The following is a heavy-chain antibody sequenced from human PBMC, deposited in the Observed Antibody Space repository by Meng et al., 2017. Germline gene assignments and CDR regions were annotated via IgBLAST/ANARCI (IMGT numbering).Heavy chain of an antibody. Sequence: QVRRVQSGGGVKKPGASVKVSCKASGYTFTGYYMHWVRQAPGQGLEWMGRINPNSGGTNYAQKFQGRVTMTRDTSISTAYMELSRLRSDDTAVYYCASELNTYGSGSYAYWGQGTLVTVSS. D-gene: IGHD3-10*01. J-gene: IGHJ4*02. V-gene: IGHV1-2*06. CDR1: GYTFTGYY. CDR2: INPNSGGT. CDR3: ASELNTYGSGSYAY.